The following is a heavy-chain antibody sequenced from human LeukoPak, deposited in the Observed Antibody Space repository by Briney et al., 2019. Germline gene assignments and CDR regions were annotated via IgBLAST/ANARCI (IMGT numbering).Heavy chain of an antibody. D-gene: IGHD7-27*01. Sequence: ASVKVSCKASGFTFTKYYLHWVRQAPGQGLEWLGWINLNSGATKYAQKLQGRVTMTTDTSTSTAYMELRSLRFDDTAVYYCARGKLLGLVDYYYGMDVWGQGTTVTVSS. V-gene: IGHV1-18*04. CDR2: INLNSGAT. CDR1: GFTFTKYY. J-gene: IGHJ6*02. CDR3: ARGKLLGLVDYYYGMDV.